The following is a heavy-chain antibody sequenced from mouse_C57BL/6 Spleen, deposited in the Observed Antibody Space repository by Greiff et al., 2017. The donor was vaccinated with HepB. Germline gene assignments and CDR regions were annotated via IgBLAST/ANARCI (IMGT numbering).Heavy chain of an antibody. V-gene: IGHV5-17*01. CDR1: GFTFSDYG. CDR3: ARPLRRDYYAIDY. Sequence: DVMLVESGGGLVKPGGSLKLSCAATGFTFSDYGMHWVRQAPEKGLEWVAYISSGSSTIYYADTVKGRFTISRDNAKNTLFLQMTSLRSEDTAMYYCARPLRRDYYAIDYWGQGTSVTVSS. D-gene: IGHD1-1*01. J-gene: IGHJ4*01. CDR2: ISSGSSTI.